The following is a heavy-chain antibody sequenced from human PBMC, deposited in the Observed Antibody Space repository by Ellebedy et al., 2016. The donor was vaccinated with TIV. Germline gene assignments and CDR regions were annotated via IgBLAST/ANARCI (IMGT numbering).Heavy chain of an antibody. D-gene: IGHD1-1*01. CDR3: TRGGTSYSDY. V-gene: IGHV4-39*07. CDR1: GGSISSSPYY. J-gene: IGHJ4*02. Sequence: SETLSLTCTVSGGSISSSPYYWGWIRQPPGKGLEWIGSIYYTGSTYYNPSLKSRVTVSIDTSKNQFSLKLSSVTAADTAMYYCTRGGTSYSDYWGQGTLVTVSS. CDR2: IYYTGST.